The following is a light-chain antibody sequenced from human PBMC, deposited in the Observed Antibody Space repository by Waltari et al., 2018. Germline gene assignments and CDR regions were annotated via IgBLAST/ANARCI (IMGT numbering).Light chain of an antibody. CDR3: QQYYTIPIT. J-gene: IGKJ5*01. CDR1: QNILYSSNNKNY. V-gene: IGKV4-1*01. Sequence: CKSSQNILYSSNNKNYLAWYQQKPGQPPKLLLYWASTRASGVPDRFSGSGSGTAFTLTISSLQTEDVAGYYCQQYYTIPITFGQGTRLEI. CDR2: WAS.